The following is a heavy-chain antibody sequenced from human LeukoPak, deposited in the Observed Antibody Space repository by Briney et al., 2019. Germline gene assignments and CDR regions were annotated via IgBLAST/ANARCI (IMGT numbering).Heavy chain of an antibody. CDR3: ARGLTSWYFDY. V-gene: IGHV4-59*01. J-gene: IGHJ4*02. D-gene: IGHD2-2*01. Sequence: SETLSLTCTVSGGSISTYYWSWIRQPPGMGLEWIGYIYYSGSTNYNPSLKSRVTISVDTSKNQFSLKLSSVTAADTAVYYCARGLTSWYFDYWGQGTLVTVSS. CDR2: IYYSGST. CDR1: GGSISTYY.